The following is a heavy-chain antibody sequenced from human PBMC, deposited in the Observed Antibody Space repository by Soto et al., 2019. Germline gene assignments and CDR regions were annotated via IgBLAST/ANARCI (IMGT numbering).Heavy chain of an antibody. CDR1: GYTFTSYD. V-gene: IGHV1-8*01. D-gene: IGHD3-10*01. CDR2: MNPNSGNT. Sequence: QVQLVQSGAEVKKPGASVKVSCKASGYTFTSYDINWVRQATGQGLEWMGWMNPNSGNTGYAQKFQGRVTMTRNTSISTAYMELSSLRSEDTAVYYCAARLIKVNYYYGMDVWGQGTTVTVSS. J-gene: IGHJ6*02. CDR3: AARLIKVNYYYGMDV.